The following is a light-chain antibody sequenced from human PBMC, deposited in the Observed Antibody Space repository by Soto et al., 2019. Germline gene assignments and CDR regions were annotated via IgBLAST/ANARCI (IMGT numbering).Light chain of an antibody. CDR1: SSDVGGYNY. Sequence: QSVLTQPASVSGSPGQSITISCTGTSSDVGGYNYVSWYQQHPGKAPKLMIYDVSNRPSGVSNRFSGSKSGNTASLTISGPQAEYEADYYCSSYTSSSTLGVFGGGTKVTVL. CDR3: SSYTSSSTLGV. V-gene: IGLV2-14*01. CDR2: DVS. J-gene: IGLJ2*01.